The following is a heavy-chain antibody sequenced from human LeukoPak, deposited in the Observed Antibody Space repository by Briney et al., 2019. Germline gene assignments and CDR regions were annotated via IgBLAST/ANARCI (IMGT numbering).Heavy chain of an antibody. J-gene: IGHJ4*02. CDR3: TRMTTGHDY. D-gene: IGHD4-17*01. CDR1: GVSFNDYY. CDR2: INHSGYT. Sequence: SETLSLTCAVPGVSFNDYYWSWVRQTPGKGLEWIGEINHSGYTNDSPSLKSRVTLSIDTSRKQFSLNVRSVTVADTGIYYCTRMTTGHDYWGQGTLVTVSS. V-gene: IGHV4-34*01.